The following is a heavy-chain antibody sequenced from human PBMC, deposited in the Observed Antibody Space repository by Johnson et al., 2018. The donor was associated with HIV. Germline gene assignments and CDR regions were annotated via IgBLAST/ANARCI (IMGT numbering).Heavy chain of an antibody. V-gene: IGHV3-64*04. Sequence: QVQLVESGGGVVQPGGSLRLSCAASGFTISSYAIHWVRQPPGKGLEYVSSISPDGGSTAYGDSVKGRFTISRDNAKNSLYLQMNSLRAEDTALYYCARDGDDAFDIWGQGTMVTVSS. CDR2: ISPDGGST. D-gene: IGHD3-3*01. CDR3: ARDGDDAFDI. CDR1: GFTISSYA. J-gene: IGHJ3*02.